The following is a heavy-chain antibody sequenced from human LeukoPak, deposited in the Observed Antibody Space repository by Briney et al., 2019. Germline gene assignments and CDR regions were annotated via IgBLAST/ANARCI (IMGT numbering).Heavy chain of an antibody. CDR2: IIPIFGTA. J-gene: IGHJ5*02. Sequence: ASVKVSCKASGGTFSSYAISWVRQAPGQGLEWMGGIIPIFGTANYAQKLQGRVTITADKSTSTAYMELSSLRSEDTAVHYCARNGYSYGNWFDPWGQGTLVTVSS. CDR3: ARNGYSYGNWFDP. V-gene: IGHV1-69*06. CDR1: GGTFSSYA. D-gene: IGHD5-18*01.